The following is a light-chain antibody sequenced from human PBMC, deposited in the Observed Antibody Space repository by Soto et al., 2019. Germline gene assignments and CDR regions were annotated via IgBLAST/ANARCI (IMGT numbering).Light chain of an antibody. Sequence: EIVLTQSPGTLSLSPGERATLSCRASDSVKSGNLAWYQQKPGQAPRLLIFGASSRATGIPDRFSGSGSGTDFALTISRLEPEDFAVYYCQQYNTSPPGVTFGGGTKVEIK. CDR1: DSVKSGN. CDR3: QQYNTSPPGVT. CDR2: GAS. V-gene: IGKV3-20*01. J-gene: IGKJ4*01.